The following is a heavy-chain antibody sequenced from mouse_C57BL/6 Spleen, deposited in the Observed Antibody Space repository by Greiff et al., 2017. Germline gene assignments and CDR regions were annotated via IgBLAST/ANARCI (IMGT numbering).Heavy chain of an antibody. CDR3: AGGSSYGNFDY. V-gene: IGHV1-22*01. J-gene: IGHJ2*01. Sequence: EVQLQQSGPELVKPGASVKMSCKASGYTFTDYNMHWVKQSHGKSLEWIGYINPNNGGTSYNQKFKGKATLTVNKSSSTAYMELRSLTSDDSAVYYCAGGSSYGNFDYWGQGTTLTVSS. CDR2: INPNNGGT. CDR1: GYTFTDYN. D-gene: IGHD1-1*01.